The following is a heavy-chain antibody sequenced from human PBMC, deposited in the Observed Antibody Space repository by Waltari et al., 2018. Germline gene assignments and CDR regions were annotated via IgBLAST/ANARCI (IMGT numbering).Heavy chain of an antibody. J-gene: IGHJ3*01. CDR3: ARASAGHYDAFDL. CDR1: GGPMSAYY. D-gene: IGHD3-3*01. CDR2: IHNSGST. Sequence: QEQLQESGPGLVKPSETLSLTCSVSGGPMSAYYWSWIRQPPGKGLDWIGYIHNSGSTSYNPSLKSRVTISVDTSKNQFSLKLRSVTAADTAVYYCARASAGHYDAFDLWGHGTTVSVSS. V-gene: IGHV4-59*13.